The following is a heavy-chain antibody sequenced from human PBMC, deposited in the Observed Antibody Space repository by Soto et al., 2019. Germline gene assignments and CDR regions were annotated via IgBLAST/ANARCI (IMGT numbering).Heavy chain of an antibody. CDR3: ARGGEPLGYYGLDV. J-gene: IGHJ6*02. Sequence: SETLSLTCSLAGGSVPSGYHFWNWTRKPPGRGLEWLGYMYYTGVTKYNPSHKSRVSMSVATSKDQFSLNLTSLTAADTAVYYCARGGEPLGYYGLDVWGQGTTVTVSS. V-gene: IGHV4-61*01. CDR1: GGSVPSGYHF. CDR2: MYYTGVT.